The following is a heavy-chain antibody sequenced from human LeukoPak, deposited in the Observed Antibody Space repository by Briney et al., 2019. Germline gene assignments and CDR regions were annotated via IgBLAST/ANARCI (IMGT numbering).Heavy chain of an antibody. CDR3: AKASAGFCTSNTCYGHFDY. CDR2: LSWNSGRI. D-gene: IGHD2-2*01. V-gene: IGHV3-9*01. Sequence: GGSLRLFCAASGFTFDNYAMHWVRQAPGKGLEWVSGLSWNSGRIGYADSVKGRFTISRDNAKNSLYLQMNSLRAEDTALYYCAKASAGFCTSNTCYGHFDYWGQGTPVTVSS. J-gene: IGHJ4*02. CDR1: GFTFDNYA.